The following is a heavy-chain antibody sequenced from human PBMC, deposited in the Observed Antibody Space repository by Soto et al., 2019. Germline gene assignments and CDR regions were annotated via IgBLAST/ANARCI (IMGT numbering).Heavy chain of an antibody. CDR3: ARRVFHYYDSSGYSDY. CDR1: GYSFTSYW. CDR2: IYPGDSDT. Sequence: GESLKISCKGSGYSFTSYWIGWVRQMPGKGLEWMGIIYPGDSDTRYSPSFQGQVTISADKSISTAYLQWSSLKASDTAMYYCARRVFHYYDSSGYSDYWGQGTLVTVSS. D-gene: IGHD3-22*01. V-gene: IGHV5-51*01. J-gene: IGHJ4*02.